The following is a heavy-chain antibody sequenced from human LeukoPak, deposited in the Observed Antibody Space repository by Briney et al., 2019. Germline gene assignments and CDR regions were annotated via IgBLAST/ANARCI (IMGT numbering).Heavy chain of an antibody. Sequence: SETLSLTCAVYGGSFSGYYWSWIRQPPGKGLEWIGEINHSGSTNSNPSLKSRVTISVYPSKNQFSLKLSSVTAACTAVYYCARDLVAGRPFDYWGQGTLVTVSS. CDR2: INHSGST. V-gene: IGHV4-34*01. CDR3: ARDLVAGRPFDY. J-gene: IGHJ4*02. D-gene: IGHD2-15*01. CDR1: GGSFSGYY.